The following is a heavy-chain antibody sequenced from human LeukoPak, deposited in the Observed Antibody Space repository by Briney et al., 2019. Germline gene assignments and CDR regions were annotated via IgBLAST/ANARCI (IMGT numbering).Heavy chain of an antibody. V-gene: IGHV1-3*01. Sequence: ASVKVSCKASGYTFTSYAMRWVRQAPGQRLEWMGWINAGNGNTKYSQKFQGRVTITMDTSASIAYMELSSLRSEDTAVYSCARAQGIAAAGTLGYWGQGTLVTVSS. CDR2: INAGNGNT. D-gene: IGHD6-13*01. CDR1: GYTFTSYA. CDR3: ARAQGIAAAGTLGY. J-gene: IGHJ4*02.